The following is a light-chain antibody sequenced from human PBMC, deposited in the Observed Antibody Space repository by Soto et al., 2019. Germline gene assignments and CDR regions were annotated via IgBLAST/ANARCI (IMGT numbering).Light chain of an antibody. J-gene: IGKJ1*01. CDR2: AAS. V-gene: IGKV3-15*01. CDR3: QHGRT. CDR1: QSVSRN. Sequence: IVLTQSPGTLSLSPGERATLSCRASQSVSRNSAWYQQKPGQAPRLLIYAASTRATGIPARFSGSGSGTEFTLTISSLQSEDFAVYYCQHGRTFGQGTKVDIK.